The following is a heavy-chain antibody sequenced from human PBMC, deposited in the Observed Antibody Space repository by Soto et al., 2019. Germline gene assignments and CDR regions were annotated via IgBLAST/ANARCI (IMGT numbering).Heavy chain of an antibody. CDR3: VKDGSSGWPYYYGLDV. D-gene: IGHD6-19*01. V-gene: IGHV3-30*18. CDR1: GFTFNSYG. J-gene: IGHJ6*02. Sequence: GGSLRLSCAASGFTFNSYGMHWVRQAPGKGLEWVAVISYDGSNKYYADSVKGRFTIARDNSKSTLYLQMSSLRAEDTAVYYCVKDGSSGWPYYYGLDVWGQGTSVTVSS. CDR2: ISYDGSNK.